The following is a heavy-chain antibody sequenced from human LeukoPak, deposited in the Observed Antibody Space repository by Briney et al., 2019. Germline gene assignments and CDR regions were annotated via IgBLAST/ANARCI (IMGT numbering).Heavy chain of an antibody. V-gene: IGHV1-46*01. CDR2: IDPSGGHT. CDR1: GCTFTSYY. Sequence: ASVKVSCKASGCTFTSYYMHWVRQAPGQGLEWMGIIDPSGGHTNYTQKFQGRVTMTRDMSTSTVYMELSSLRSEDTAVYYCARDPVYCSGGTCSPSGGFDYWGQGTLVTVSS. CDR3: ARDPVYCSGGTCSPSGGFDY. J-gene: IGHJ4*02. D-gene: IGHD2-15*01.